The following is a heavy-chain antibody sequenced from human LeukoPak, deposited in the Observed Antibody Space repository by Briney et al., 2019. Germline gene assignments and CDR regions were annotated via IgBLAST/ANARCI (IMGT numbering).Heavy chain of an antibody. Sequence: SETLSLTCAVYGGSFSGYYWSWIRQPPGKGLEWIGEINHSGGTNYNPSLKSRVTISVDTSKNQFSLKLSSVTAADAAVYYCAREVYSSRNFDYWGQGTLVTVSS. CDR3: AREVYSSRNFDY. D-gene: IGHD6-13*01. CDR1: GGSFSGYY. J-gene: IGHJ4*02. V-gene: IGHV4-34*01. CDR2: INHSGGT.